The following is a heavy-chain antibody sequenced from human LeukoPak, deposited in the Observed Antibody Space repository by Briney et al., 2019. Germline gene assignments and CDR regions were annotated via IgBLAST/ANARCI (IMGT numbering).Heavy chain of an antibody. CDR1: GYTFGNYE. D-gene: IGHD2-15*01. CDR3: ARGNCSGHASYTADFLQH. Sequence: ASVKVSCKASGYTFGNYEINWVRQAPGQGLEWMGWMKANSGDTGYPERFRGRVTMTRDTSVSTAYMELNNLRSEDTAVYYCARGNCSGHASYTADFLQHWGQGTLITVS. CDR2: MKANSGDT. V-gene: IGHV1-8*01. J-gene: IGHJ1*01.